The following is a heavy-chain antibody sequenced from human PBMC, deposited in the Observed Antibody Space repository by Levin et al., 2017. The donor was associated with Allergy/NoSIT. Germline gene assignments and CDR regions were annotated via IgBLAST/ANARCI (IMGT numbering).Heavy chain of an antibody. Sequence: GESLKISCAASGFSFRSFGMHWVRQAPGKGLEWVAVISYDGNDKYYADSVKGRFTISRDNPKNTLYLQMNSLRTEDTAVYYCAKDVVFGTSSYALDYWGQGTLATVSS. V-gene: IGHV3-30*18. CDR3: AKDVVFGTSSYALDY. CDR1: GFSFRSFG. D-gene: IGHD3-3*01. CDR2: ISYDGNDK. J-gene: IGHJ4*02.